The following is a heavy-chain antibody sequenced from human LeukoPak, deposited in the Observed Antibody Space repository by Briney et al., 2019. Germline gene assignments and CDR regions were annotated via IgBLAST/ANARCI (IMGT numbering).Heavy chain of an antibody. Sequence: GGSLRLSCAASGFTFSSYGMHWVRQAPGKGLEWVAVIWYDGSNKYYADSVKGRFTISRDNSKNMLYLQMNSLRAEDTAVYYCAREISKYCSSTSCYGYYYYGMDVWGQGTTVTVSS. D-gene: IGHD2-2*01. J-gene: IGHJ6*02. CDR2: IWYDGSNK. CDR1: GFTFSSYG. CDR3: AREISKYCSSTSCYGYYYYGMDV. V-gene: IGHV3-33*01.